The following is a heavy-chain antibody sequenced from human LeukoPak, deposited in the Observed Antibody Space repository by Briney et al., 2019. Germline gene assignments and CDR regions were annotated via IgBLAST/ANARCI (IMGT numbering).Heavy chain of an antibody. CDR2: IYYSGST. CDR1: GGSISSYY. J-gene: IGHJ4*02. D-gene: IGHD2-2*01. CDR3: ARGSRYQLCYFDY. Sequence: PSETLSLTCTVSGGSISSYYWSWIRQPPGKRLEWIGYIYYSGSTNYNPSLKSRVTISVDTSKNQFSLKLSSVTAADTAVYYCARGSRYQLCYFDYWGQGTLVTVSS. V-gene: IGHV4-59*12.